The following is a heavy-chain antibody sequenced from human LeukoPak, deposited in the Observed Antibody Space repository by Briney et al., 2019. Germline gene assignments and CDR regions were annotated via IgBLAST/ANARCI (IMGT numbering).Heavy chain of an antibody. CDR3: AKVWGGGYYYYYGMDV. V-gene: IGHV1-69*05. CDR2: IIPIFGTA. Sequence: GASVKVSCKASGGTFSSYAISWVRQAPGQGLEWMGGIIPIFGTANYAQKFQGRVTITTDESTSTAYMELSSLRSEDTAVYYCAKVWGGGYYYYYGMDVWGQGTTVTVSS. J-gene: IGHJ6*02. D-gene: IGHD2-21*01. CDR1: GGTFSSYA.